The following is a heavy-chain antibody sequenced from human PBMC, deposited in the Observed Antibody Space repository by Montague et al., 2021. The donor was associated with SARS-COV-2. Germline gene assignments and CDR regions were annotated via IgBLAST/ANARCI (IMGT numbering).Heavy chain of an antibody. CDR2: TYYRSKWYN. D-gene: IGHD6-13*01. J-gene: IGHJ6*02. CDR1: GDSVSSNSAA. CDR3: ASGRMVPYSSSWTTLYYYYGMDV. Sequence: CAISGDSVSSNSAAWNWIRQSPSRGLEWLGRTYYRSKWYNDYAVXVKSRITINPDTSKNQFSLQLNSVTPEDTAVYYCASGRMVPYSSSWTTLYYYYGMDVWGPGTTVTVSS. V-gene: IGHV6-1*01.